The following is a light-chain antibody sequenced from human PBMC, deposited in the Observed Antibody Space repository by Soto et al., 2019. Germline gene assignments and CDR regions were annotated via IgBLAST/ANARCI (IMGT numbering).Light chain of an antibody. Sequence: DIQMTQSPSTLSASVGDRVTITCRASQSTSTWLAWYQHKPGKAPNLLIYKAYSLESGVPSRFSGSGSGTEVTLTIGSLQPDEVATYIWQQYGRYRTFGQGTKVEIK. V-gene: IGKV1-5*03. CDR2: KAY. J-gene: IGKJ1*01. CDR3: QQYGRYRT. CDR1: QSTSTW.